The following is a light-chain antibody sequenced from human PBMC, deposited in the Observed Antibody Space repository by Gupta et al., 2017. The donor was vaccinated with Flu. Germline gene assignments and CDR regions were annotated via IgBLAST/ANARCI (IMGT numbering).Light chain of an antibody. CDR2: EGS. CDR1: SSDVGSYNL. J-gene: IGLJ3*02. Sequence: QSDLTQPASVSGSPGQSITISCTGTSSDVGSYNLVSWYQQHPGKAPKLMIYEGSKRPSGVSNRFSGSKSGNTASLTISGLQAEDEADYYCCSYAGSSTYVFGGGTKLTVL. V-gene: IGLV2-23*01. CDR3: CSYAGSSTYV.